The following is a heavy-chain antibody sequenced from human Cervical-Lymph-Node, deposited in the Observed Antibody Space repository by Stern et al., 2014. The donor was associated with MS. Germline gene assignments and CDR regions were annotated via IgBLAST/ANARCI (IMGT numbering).Heavy chain of an antibody. CDR2: IFPRDSNT. J-gene: IGHJ4*02. CDR1: GYLFDDYW. CDR3: ASSPATPSGYDRFDY. V-gene: IGHV5-51*03. D-gene: IGHD5-12*01. Sequence: EVQLVESGAEVKKPGESLKISCEASGYLFDDYWIGWVRQMSGRGLELVAIIFPRDSNTRYSPSVQGPVTISPDQSISTAYLPGRSLRAPAPAMYYCASSPATPSGYDRFDYWGQGALVTVSS.